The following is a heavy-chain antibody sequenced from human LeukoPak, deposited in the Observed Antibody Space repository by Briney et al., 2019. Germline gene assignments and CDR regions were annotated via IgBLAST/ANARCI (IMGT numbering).Heavy chain of an antibody. V-gene: IGHV1-69*13. CDR2: IIPIFGTA. CDR3: ASRSTSSSYYFDY. Sequence: SSVKVSCKSSLGTLTSYAISWLRQAPGQGLDWMGRIIPIFGTANYAQKFQGRVTITADESTSTAYMELSSLRSEDTAVYYCASRSTSSSYYFDYWGQGTLVSVSS. D-gene: IGHD6-13*01. J-gene: IGHJ4*02. CDR1: LGTLTSYA.